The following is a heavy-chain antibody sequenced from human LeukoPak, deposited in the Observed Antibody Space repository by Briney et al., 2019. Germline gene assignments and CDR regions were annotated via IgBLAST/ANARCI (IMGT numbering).Heavy chain of an antibody. Sequence: GGSLRLSCAASGFTFSSYSMNWVRQAPGKGLEWVSAISGGGGATYYADSVKGRFTISRDNSKNTLHLQMNSLRAEDTAVYYCAKDYSSQYWGQGTLVTVSS. CDR3: AKDYSSQY. J-gene: IGHJ4*02. D-gene: IGHD6-13*01. V-gene: IGHV3-23*01. CDR2: ISGGGGAT. CDR1: GFTFSSYS.